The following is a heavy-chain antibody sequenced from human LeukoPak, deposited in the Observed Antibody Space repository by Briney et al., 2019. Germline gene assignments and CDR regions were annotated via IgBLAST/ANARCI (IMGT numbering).Heavy chain of an antibody. CDR2: IGSSGSYI. CDR3: ARDRAIDIRAYDI. CDR1: GFAFSGYN. J-gene: IGHJ3*02. Sequence: GGSLRLSCAASGFAFSGYNMNWVRQAPGKGLEWVSFIGSSGSYIKYADSVKGRFTIFRDNAKNSLYLQMNSLRAEDTAMYFCARDRAIDIRAYDIWGQGTMVTVSS. V-gene: IGHV3-21*01. D-gene: IGHD5-12*01.